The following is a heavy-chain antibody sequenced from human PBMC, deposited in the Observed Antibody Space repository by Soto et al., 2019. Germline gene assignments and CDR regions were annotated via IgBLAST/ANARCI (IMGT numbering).Heavy chain of an antibody. J-gene: IGHJ2*01. CDR3: ARDPSRWSDWARDLDL. V-gene: IGHV3-48*01. Sequence: EVQLVESGGGLVQPGGSLRLSCAASGFSFSNYAMDWVRQAPGKGLEWGSYISGSSSNIRYADSVKGRFTISRDNAKSSVYRQMNSLRADATAVYYCARDPSRWSDWARDLDLWCRGTLVTVSS. D-gene: IGHD3-3*01. CDR2: ISGSSSNI. CDR1: GFSFSNYA.